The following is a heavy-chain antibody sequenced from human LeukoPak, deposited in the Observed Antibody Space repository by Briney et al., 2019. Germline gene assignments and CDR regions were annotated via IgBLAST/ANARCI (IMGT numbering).Heavy chain of an antibody. CDR2: ISSSSSYI. CDR3: AREGYSSGWYSDY. D-gene: IGHD6-19*01. V-gene: IGHV3-21*01. Sequence: GGSLRLSSAASGFTFSSYSMNWVRQAPGKGLEWVSSISSSSSYIYYADSVKGRFTISRDNAKNSLYLQMNSLRAEDTAVYYCAREGYSSGWYSDYWGQGTLVTVSS. CDR1: GFTFSSYS. J-gene: IGHJ4*02.